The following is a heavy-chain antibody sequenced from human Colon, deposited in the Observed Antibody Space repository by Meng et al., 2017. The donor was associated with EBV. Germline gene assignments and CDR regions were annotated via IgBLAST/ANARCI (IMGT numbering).Heavy chain of an antibody. J-gene: IGHJ4*02. V-gene: IGHV4-34*01. CDR3: ARGPGGSYYLYYFDY. CDR2: INHSGST. D-gene: IGHD1-26*01. CDR1: GGAFSGYY. Sequence: QVQRQQWGAGLLKPSESLSLSFAGYGGAFSGYYWSWIRQPPEKGLEWIGEINHSGSTNNNPSLKSRVTISVDTSKKQFSLKLSSVTAADTAVYYCARGPGGSYYLYYFDYWGQGTLVTVSS.